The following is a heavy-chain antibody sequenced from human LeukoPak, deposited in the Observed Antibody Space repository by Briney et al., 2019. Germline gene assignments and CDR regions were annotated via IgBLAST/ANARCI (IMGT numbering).Heavy chain of an antibody. Sequence: PGGSLRLSCAASGFTFSNYEMNWVPQAPGKGLEWVSYISSSGSTIYYADSVKGRFTISRDNAKNSVYLQMNGLRAEDTAVYYCANIWITGYWGQGTLVTVSS. CDR1: GFTFSNYE. CDR2: ISSSGSTI. D-gene: IGHD1-14*01. V-gene: IGHV3-48*03. J-gene: IGHJ4*02. CDR3: ANIWITGY.